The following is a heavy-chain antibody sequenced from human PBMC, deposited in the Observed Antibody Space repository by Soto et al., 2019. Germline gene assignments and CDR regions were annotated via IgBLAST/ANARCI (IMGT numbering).Heavy chain of an antibody. J-gene: IGHJ4*02. CDR2: IYYSGST. CDR1: GGSISSYY. CDR3: ARGNIAAAGSYYFDY. Sequence: SETLSLTCTVSGGSISSYYWSWIRQPPGKGLEWIGYIYYSGSTNYNPSLKSRVTISVDTSKNQFSLKLSSVTAADTAVYYCARGNIAAAGSYYFDYWAREPWSPSPQ. V-gene: IGHV4-59*01. D-gene: IGHD6-13*01.